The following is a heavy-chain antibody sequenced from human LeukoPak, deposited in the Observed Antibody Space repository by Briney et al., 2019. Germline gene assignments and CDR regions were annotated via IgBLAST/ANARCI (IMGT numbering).Heavy chain of an antibody. CDR2: ISGSGGST. CDR1: GFTFSSYG. J-gene: IGHJ6*03. CDR3: AKRRGLELLYYYYLDV. V-gene: IGHV3-23*01. Sequence: GGSLRLSCAASGFTFSSYGMSWVRQAPGKGLEWVSAISGSGGSTYYADSVKGRFTISRDNSKNTLFLQMNSLRAEDTAVYYCAKRRGLELLYYYYLDVWGKGTTVTVSS. D-gene: IGHD1-7*01.